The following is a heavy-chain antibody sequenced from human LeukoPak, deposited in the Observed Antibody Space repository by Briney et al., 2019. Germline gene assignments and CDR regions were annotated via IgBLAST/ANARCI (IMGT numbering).Heavy chain of an antibody. D-gene: IGHD6-19*01. CDR3: ASTGDNGIAVAGAFDY. J-gene: IGHJ4*02. Sequence: PGGSLRLSCAASGFTFSSYAMHWVRQAPGKGLEWVAVISYDGSNKYYADSVKGRFTISRDNSKNTLYLQMNSLRAEDTAVYYCASTGDNGIAVAGAFDYWGQGTLVTVSS. CDR1: GFTFSSYA. CDR2: ISYDGSNK. V-gene: IGHV3-30-3*01.